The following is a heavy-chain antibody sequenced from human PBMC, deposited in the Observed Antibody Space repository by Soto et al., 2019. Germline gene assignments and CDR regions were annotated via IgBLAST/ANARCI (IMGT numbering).Heavy chain of an antibody. CDR3: ASNQGYSSGWYYFDY. J-gene: IGHJ4*02. Sequence: GESLKISCKGYGYSFTSYWIGWVRQMPGKGLEWMGIIYPGDSDTRYSPSFQGQVTISADKSISTAYLQWSSLKASDTAMYYCASNQGYSSGWYYFDYWGQGTLVTVSS. D-gene: IGHD6-19*01. CDR1: GYSFTSYW. CDR2: IYPGDSDT. V-gene: IGHV5-51*01.